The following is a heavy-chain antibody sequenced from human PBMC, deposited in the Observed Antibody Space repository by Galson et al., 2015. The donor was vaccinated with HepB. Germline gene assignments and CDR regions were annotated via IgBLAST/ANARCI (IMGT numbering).Heavy chain of an antibody. CDR1: GYTFTSYA. J-gene: IGHJ5*02. D-gene: IGHD2-2*01. Sequence: SVKVSCKASGYTFTSYAMHWVRQAPGQRLEWMGWINAGNGNTKYSQKFQGRVTITRDTSASTAYMELSSLRSEDTAVYYCARVVRCSSTSCPGGWFDPWGQGTLVTVSS. CDR2: INAGNGNT. V-gene: IGHV1-3*01. CDR3: ARVVRCSSTSCPGGWFDP.